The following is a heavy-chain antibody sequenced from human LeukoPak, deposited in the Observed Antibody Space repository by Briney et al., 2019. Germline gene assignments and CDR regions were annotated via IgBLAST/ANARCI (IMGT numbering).Heavy chain of an antibody. CDR3: AKAPRGSSSWSDY. V-gene: IGHV4-59*01. Sequence: PSETLSLTCTVSGGSISSYYWSWIRQPPGKGLEWIGYIYYSGSTNYNPSLKSRVTISVDTSKNQFSLKLSSVTAADTAVYYCAKAPRGSSSWSDYWGQGTLVTVSS. D-gene: IGHD6-13*01. CDR1: GGSISSYY. J-gene: IGHJ4*02. CDR2: IYYSGST.